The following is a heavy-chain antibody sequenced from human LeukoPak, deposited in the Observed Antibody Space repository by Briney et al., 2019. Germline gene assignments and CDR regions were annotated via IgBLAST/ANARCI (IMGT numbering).Heavy chain of an antibody. CDR3: ARVRRYCSGGSCYASYYYYGMDV. J-gene: IGHJ6*02. Sequence: PSETLSLTCAVSGGSFSGYYWSWIRQPPGKGLEWIGEINHSGSTNYNPSLKSRGTISVDTSKNQFSLKLSSVTAADTAVYYYARVRRYCSGGSCYASYYYYGMDVWGQGTTVTVSS. CDR2: INHSGST. CDR1: GGSFSGYY. V-gene: IGHV4-34*01. D-gene: IGHD2-15*01.